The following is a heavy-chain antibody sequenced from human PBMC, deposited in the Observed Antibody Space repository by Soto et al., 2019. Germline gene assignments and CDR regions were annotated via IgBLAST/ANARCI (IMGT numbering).Heavy chain of an antibody. CDR3: VRIPDTAIQLWSEYFFDN. D-gene: IGHD5-18*01. CDR2: ISNSGNTI. J-gene: IGHJ4*02. CDR1: GFTVTDSY. V-gene: IGHV3-11*01. Sequence: QVQLVASGGGLVRPGESLTLSCAGSGFTVTDSYMTWLRQAPGKAPEWISYISNSGNTIYFAASVKGRFTLSRDSATNWLHLHMTSLRDEDTAVYYCVRIPDTAIQLWSEYFFDNWGQGTLVTVSS.